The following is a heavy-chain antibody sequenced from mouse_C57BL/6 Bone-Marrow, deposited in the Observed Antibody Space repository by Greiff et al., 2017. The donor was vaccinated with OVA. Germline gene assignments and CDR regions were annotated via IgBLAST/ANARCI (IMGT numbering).Heavy chain of an antibody. CDR2: INPYNGGT. J-gene: IGHJ2*01. D-gene: IGHD1-1*01. CDR3: ARDYDGSSYDY. V-gene: IGHV1-19*01. CDR1: GYTFTDYY. Sequence: VQLQQSGPVLVKPGASVKMSCKASGYTFTDYYMNWVKQSHGKSLEWIGVINPYNGGTSYNQKFKGKATLTVDKSSSTAYMELNSLTSEDSAVYYCARDYDGSSYDYWGQGTTLTVSS.